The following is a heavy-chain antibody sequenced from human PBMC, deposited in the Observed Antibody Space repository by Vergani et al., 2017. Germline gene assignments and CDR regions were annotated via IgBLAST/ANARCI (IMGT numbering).Heavy chain of an antibody. CDR2: IYDSGST. CDR3: ARVGHYDFWSGRGYYYYYMDV. J-gene: IGHJ6*03. CDR1: GGSISSYY. D-gene: IGHD3-3*01. V-gene: IGHV4-59*01. Sequence: QVQLQESGPGLVKPSETLSLTCTVSGGSISSYYWSWIRQPPGKGLEWIGYIYDSGSTNYNPSLKSRVTISVDTSKNRFSLKLSSVTAADTAVYYCARVGHYDFWSGRGYYYYYMDVWGKGTTVTVSS.